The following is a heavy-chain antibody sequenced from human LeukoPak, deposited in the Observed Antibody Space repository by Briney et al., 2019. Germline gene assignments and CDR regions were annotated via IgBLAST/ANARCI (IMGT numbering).Heavy chain of an antibody. V-gene: IGHV1-46*01. CDR2: INPSGGST. Sequence: ASVKVSCKASGYTFTGYYMHWVRQAPGQGLEWMGIINPSGGSTNYAQKFQGRVTITADKSTSTAYMELSSLRSEDTAVYYCARVRPARPNWFDPWGQGTLVTVSS. CDR3: ARVRPARPNWFDP. J-gene: IGHJ5*02. CDR1: GYTFTGYY. D-gene: IGHD6-6*01.